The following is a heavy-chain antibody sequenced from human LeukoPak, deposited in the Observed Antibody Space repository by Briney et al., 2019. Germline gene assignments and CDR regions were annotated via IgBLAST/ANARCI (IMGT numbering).Heavy chain of an antibody. CDR3: ARDLHPRLAGFFDY. V-gene: IGHV3-11*01. CDR2: INPDGSSK. D-gene: IGHD3-3*02. J-gene: IGHJ4*02. Sequence: GGSLRLSCAASGFTFSDYFMSWIRQAPGKGLDWVSYINPDGSSKYYADSVEGRFTISRDNSKNTLYLQMKTLKAEDTAVYYCARDLHPRLAGFFDYWGQGTLVTVSS. CDR1: GFTFSDYF.